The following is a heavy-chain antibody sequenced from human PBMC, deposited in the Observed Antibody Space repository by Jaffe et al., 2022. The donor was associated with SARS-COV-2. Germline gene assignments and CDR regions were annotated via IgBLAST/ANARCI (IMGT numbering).Heavy chain of an antibody. CDR3: ARLGNPYYSYYMDV. J-gene: IGHJ6*03. Sequence: EVQLVESGGGLVQPGGSLRLSCAASGFTFSSFWMHWVRQAPGKGLVWVSRINGDGSSTNYADSVRGRFTISRDSAKNTLYLQMNSLRAEDTAIYYCARLGNPYYSYYMDVWGKGTTVTVSS. CDR2: INGDGSST. CDR1: GFTFSSFW. V-gene: IGHV3-74*01.